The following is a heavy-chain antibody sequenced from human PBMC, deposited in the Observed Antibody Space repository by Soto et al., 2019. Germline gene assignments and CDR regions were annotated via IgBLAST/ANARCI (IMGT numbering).Heavy chain of an antibody. CDR2: IIPIFGTA. Sequence: QVQLVQSGAEVKKPGSSVKVSCKASGGTFSSYAISWVRQDRGQGLEWMGGIIPIFGTANYAQKFQGRVTITVDESTSTADMELSSLRSEDTAVYYCASGGYYYYYGMDVWGQGTTVTVSS. J-gene: IGHJ6*02. CDR1: GGTFSSYA. CDR3: ASGGYYYYYGMDV. V-gene: IGHV1-69*12.